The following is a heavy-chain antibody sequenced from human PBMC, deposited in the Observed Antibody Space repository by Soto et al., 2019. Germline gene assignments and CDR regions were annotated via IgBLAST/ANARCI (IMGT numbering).Heavy chain of an antibody. D-gene: IGHD4-17*01. Sequence: ETLSLTCTVSGGSISSYYWSWIRQPPGKGLEWIGYIYYSGSTNYNPSLKSRVTISVDTSKNQFSLKLSSVTAADTAVYYCARLVTVTTFSYYYYYMDVWGKGTTVTV. CDR3: ARLVTVTTFSYYYYYMDV. V-gene: IGHV4-59*08. CDR1: GGSISSYY. J-gene: IGHJ6*03. CDR2: IYYSGST.